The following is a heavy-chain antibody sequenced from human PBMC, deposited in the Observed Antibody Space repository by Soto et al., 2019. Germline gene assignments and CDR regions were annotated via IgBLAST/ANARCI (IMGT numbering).Heavy chain of an antibody. Sequence: HLVESGGGLVKPGRSLRLSCTGSGFIFGDYAVTWFRQSPGKGLECVGFIRSEAYGGTADYAASVRGRFTISRDDYKSVAYLQMDSLKTEDTGVYYCTTLPRNRRGDPFNCWGQGTLVTVSS. D-gene: IGHD2-21*02. J-gene: IGHJ4*02. V-gene: IGHV3-49*05. CDR2: IRSEAYGGTA. CDR1: GFIFGDYA. CDR3: TTLPRNRRGDPFNC.